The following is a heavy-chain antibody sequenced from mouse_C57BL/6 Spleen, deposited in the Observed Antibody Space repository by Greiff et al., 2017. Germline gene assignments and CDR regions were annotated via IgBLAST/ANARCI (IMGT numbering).Heavy chain of an antibody. CDR2: IRYSGST. CDR1: GYSITSGYD. J-gene: IGHJ1*03. CDR3: ARDRGGYGGGYSGV. V-gene: IGHV3-1*01. Sequence: EVKLQQSGPGMVKPSQSLSLTCTVTGYSITSGYDWHWIRHFPGNKLEWMGYIRYSGSTNYNPSLKSRISLTHDTSQNHFSLKLYSVTTEGTATYDGARDRGGYGGGYSGVWGTGTTVTVSS. D-gene: IGHD1-2*01.